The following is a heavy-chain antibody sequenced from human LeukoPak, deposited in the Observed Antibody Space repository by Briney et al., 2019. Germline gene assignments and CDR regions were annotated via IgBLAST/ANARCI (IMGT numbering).Heavy chain of an antibody. V-gene: IGHV3-30-3*01. CDR3: ARDTLWE. D-gene: IGHD1-26*01. CDR1: GFTFSGYT. J-gene: IGHJ4*02. Sequence: PGTSLILSCAVSGFTFSGYTMHWVRQAPGKGLEWVAVISFDGSNKYYEDSVKGRFTISRDNSKNTLYLQMNSLRPDDTAIYYCARDTLWEWGQGTL. CDR2: ISFDGSNK.